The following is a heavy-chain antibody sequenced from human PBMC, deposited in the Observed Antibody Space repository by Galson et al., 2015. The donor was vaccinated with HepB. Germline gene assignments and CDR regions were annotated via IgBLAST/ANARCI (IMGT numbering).Heavy chain of an antibody. Sequence: SLRLSCAASGFTFSSYAMSWVRQAPGKGLEWVSAISGSGGSTYYADSVKGRFTISRDNSKNTLYLQMNSLRAEDTAVYYCASPLGGWTPFPQLSTEVGMDVWGQGTTVTVSS. D-gene: IGHD2-2*01. V-gene: IGHV3-23*01. CDR1: GFTFSSYA. J-gene: IGHJ6*02. CDR2: ISGSGGST. CDR3: ASPLGGWTPFPQLSTEVGMDV.